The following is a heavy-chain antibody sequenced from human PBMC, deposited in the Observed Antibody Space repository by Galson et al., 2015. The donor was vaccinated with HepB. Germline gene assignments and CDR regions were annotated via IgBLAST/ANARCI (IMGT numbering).Heavy chain of an antibody. D-gene: IGHD5-18*01. J-gene: IGHJ4*02. CDR3: AKDQKPVDTARFDC. CDR2: ISWNSNSI. V-gene: IGHV3-9*01. Sequence: SLRLSCAVSGFTFDDYAMHWVRQAPGKGLEWVSGISWNSNSIGYADSVKGRFTISRDNAKNSLYLQMNSLRAEDTALYYCAKDQKPVDTARFDCWGQGTLVTVSS. CDR1: GFTFDDYA.